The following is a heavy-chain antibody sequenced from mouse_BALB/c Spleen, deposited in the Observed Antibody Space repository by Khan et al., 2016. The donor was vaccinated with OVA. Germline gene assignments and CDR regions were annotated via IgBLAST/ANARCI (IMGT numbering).Heavy chain of an antibody. CDR3: ARQPYYHYNIMDY. D-gene: IGHD2-10*01. CDR1: GFSLTNYG. CDR2: IWNDGST. J-gene: IGHJ4*01. Sequence: VKLEESGPDLVAPSQSLSITCTISGFSLTNYGVHWVRQPPGKGLEWLVVIWNDGSTTYNSALKSRLTVSKDNSKSQVFLKMNSLQPDDTAMYFCARQPYYHYNIMDYWGQGTSVTVSS. V-gene: IGHV2-6-1*01.